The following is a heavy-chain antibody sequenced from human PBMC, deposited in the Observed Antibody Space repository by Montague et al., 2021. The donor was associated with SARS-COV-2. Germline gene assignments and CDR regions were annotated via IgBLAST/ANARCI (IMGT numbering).Heavy chain of an antibody. D-gene: IGHD7-27*01. CDR1: SGSVSSDY. J-gene: IGHJ4*02. CDR3: ARTGDAYTRYYFDY. Sequence: SETLSLTCSVSSGSVSSDYWSWIRQPPGKGLEWIGYIYSCGSPSYNPSLKSRVTISIDTSKNQFSLRLRSVTAADTAVYYCARTGDAYTRYYFDYWGQGTLVTVSS. CDR2: IYSCGSP. V-gene: IGHV4-59*02.